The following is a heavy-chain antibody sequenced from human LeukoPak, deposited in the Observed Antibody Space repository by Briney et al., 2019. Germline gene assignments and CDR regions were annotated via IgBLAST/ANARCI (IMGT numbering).Heavy chain of an antibody. CDR1: GFTFSSYS. J-gene: IGHJ4*02. Sequence: GGSLRLSCAASGFTFSSYSMNWVRQAPGKGLEWVSSISSSSSYIYYADSVKGRFTISRDNAKNSLYMQMNSLRAEDTAVYYCARDMSIAAAGTHRGDYWGQGTLVTVSS. CDR3: ARDMSIAAAGTHRGDY. V-gene: IGHV3-21*01. CDR2: ISSSSSYI. D-gene: IGHD6-13*01.